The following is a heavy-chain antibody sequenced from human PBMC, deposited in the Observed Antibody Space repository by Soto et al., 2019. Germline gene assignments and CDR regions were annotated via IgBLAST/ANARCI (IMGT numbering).Heavy chain of an antibody. Sequence: EVQLLESGGGLVQPGGSLRLSCAAAGFTFSSYAMSWVRQAPGKGLEWVASISESGGTTYYGDSVKGRLTISRDNSNNMLYLQMNSLRAEDTALYYCAKAYTYSGSHAGPDGMDVWGQGTTVAVSS. CDR1: GFTFSSYA. J-gene: IGHJ6*02. D-gene: IGHD1-26*01. CDR2: ISESGGTT. CDR3: AKAYTYSGSHAGPDGMDV. V-gene: IGHV3-23*01.